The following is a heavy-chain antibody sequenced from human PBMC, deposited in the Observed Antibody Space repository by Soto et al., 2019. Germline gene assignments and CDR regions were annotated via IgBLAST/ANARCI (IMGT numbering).Heavy chain of an antibody. CDR3: ARKVGGWQWLVGDFDY. CDR2: ISGSGGST. Sequence: EVQLLESGGGLVQPGGSLRLSCAASGFTFSSYAMSWVRQAPGKGLEWVSAISGSGGSTYYADSVKGRFTISRDNSKNTLDLEINTLRAQDTGVYYCARKVGGWQWLVGDFDYWGQGTLVTVSS. D-gene: IGHD6-19*01. J-gene: IGHJ4*02. CDR1: GFTFSSYA. V-gene: IGHV3-23*01.